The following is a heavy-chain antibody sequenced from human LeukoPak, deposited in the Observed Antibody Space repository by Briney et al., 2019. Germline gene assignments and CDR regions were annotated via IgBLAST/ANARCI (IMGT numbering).Heavy chain of an antibody. Sequence: GESLRLSCAASGFTFIAVDWVRQAPGMGLEWVSTNNSVDDTYYSESVRGRFTVSRDKSKNTVYLHMNSLRAEDTAVYHCAKWFRGSGSDRFYDKWGQGTLVTVSS. CDR1: GFTFIA. D-gene: IGHD3-10*01. CDR3: AKWFRGSGSDRFYDK. J-gene: IGHJ4*02. CDR2: NNSVDDT. V-gene: IGHV3-23*01.